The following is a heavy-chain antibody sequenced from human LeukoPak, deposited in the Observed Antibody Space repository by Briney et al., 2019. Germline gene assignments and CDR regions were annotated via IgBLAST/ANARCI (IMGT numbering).Heavy chain of an antibody. CDR2: IYSDGST. V-gene: IGHV3-66*01. CDR3: AREHRYGDYVGYFDY. D-gene: IGHD4-17*01. CDR1: GFTVSSNY. Sequence: PGGSLRLSCAASGFTVSSNYMSWVRQAPGKGLEWVTVIYSDGSTYYADSVKGRFTISRDNSKNTLYLQMNSLRAEDTAVYYCAREHRYGDYVGYFDYWGQGTLVTVSS. J-gene: IGHJ4*02.